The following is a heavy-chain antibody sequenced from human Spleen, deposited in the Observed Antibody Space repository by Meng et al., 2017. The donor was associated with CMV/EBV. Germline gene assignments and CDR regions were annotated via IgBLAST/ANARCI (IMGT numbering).Heavy chain of an antibody. Sequence: GESLKISCAASGFTVSSNYMSWVRQAPGKGLEWVSVIYSGGSTYYADSVKGRFTISRDNSKNTLYLQMNSLRAEDTAVYYCAKGLQGQQPRSYFDYWGQGTLVTVS. D-gene: IGHD6-13*01. CDR2: IYSGGST. J-gene: IGHJ4*02. CDR3: AKGLQGQQPRSYFDY. V-gene: IGHV3-53*01. CDR1: GFTVSSNY.